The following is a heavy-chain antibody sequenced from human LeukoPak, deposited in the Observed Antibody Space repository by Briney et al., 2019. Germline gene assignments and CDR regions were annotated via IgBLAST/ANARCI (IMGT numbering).Heavy chain of an antibody. D-gene: IGHD6-19*01. CDR1: GFTFSSYS. V-gene: IGHV3-48*01. CDR3: ARDPRIAVAGWFDP. CDR2: ISSSSSTI. J-gene: IGHJ5*02. Sequence: GGSLRLSCAASGFTFSSYSMNWVRQAPGKGLEWVSYISSSSSTIYYADSVKGRFTISRDNAKNSLYLQMNSLRAEDTAVYYCARDPRIAVAGWFDPWGQGTLVTVSS.